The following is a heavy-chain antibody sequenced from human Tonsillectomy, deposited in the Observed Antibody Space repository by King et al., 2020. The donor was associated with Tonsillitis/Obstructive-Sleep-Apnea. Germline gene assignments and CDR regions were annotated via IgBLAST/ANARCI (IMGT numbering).Heavy chain of an antibody. CDR3: AREGLSEAFDI. D-gene: IGHD3-16*02. CDR2: IYHSGST. J-gene: IGHJ3*02. V-gene: IGHV4-59*01. CDR1: GGSISTYS. Sequence: QLQESGPGLVKPSETLSLTCTVSGGSISTYSWSWIRQPPGKGLEWIGYIYHSGSTNYNPSLKSRVTISVDTSKNQFSLKLSSVTAADTAVYYCAREGLSEAFDIWGQGTMVTVSS.